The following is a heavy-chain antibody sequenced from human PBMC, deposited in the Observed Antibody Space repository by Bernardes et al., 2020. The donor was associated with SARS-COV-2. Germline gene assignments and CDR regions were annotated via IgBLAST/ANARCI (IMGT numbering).Heavy chain of an antibody. D-gene: IGHD2-21*02. CDR2: IYSSGTT. CDR3: VGSSCGRDCYIGGLRSWDYGMDV. J-gene: IGHJ6*02. CDR1: GGSISNSNYY. Sequence: SETLSLTCTVSGGSISNSNYYWGWIRQPPGKGLEWIGSIYSSGTTYKNPSLQSRGTKSVDTSKNQFSLRLTSVTAADTAVYYCVGSSCGRDCYIGGLRSWDYGMDVWGQGATVTVSS. V-gene: IGHV4-39*01.